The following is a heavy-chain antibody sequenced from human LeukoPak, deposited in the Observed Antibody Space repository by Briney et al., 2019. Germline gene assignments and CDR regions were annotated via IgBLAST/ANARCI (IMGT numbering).Heavy chain of an antibody. CDR2: TYYRSKWYN. D-gene: IGHD2-2*01. Sequence: SQTLSLTCAISGDSVSSNSATWTWIRQSPLRGLEWLGRTYYRSKWYNEYAVSVKSRITINPDTSKNQFSLQLNSVTPEDTAVYYCVRGSSSTSWYFDYWGQGTLVTVSS. CDR1: GDSVSSNSAT. J-gene: IGHJ4*02. V-gene: IGHV6-1*01. CDR3: VRGSSSTSWYFDY.